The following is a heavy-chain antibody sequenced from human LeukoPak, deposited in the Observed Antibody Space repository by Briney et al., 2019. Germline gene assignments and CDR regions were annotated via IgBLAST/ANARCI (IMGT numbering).Heavy chain of an antibody. Sequence: SVKVSCKASGGTFSSYAISWVRQAPGQGLEWMGGIIPIFGTANYAQKFQGRVTITTDESTSTAYMELSSLRSEDTAVYYCARTVLSRWSLQTYLDYWGQGALVTVSS. D-gene: IGHD4-23*01. V-gene: IGHV1-69*05. CDR3: ARTVLSRWSLQTYLDY. CDR2: IIPIFGTA. CDR1: GGTFSSYA. J-gene: IGHJ4*02.